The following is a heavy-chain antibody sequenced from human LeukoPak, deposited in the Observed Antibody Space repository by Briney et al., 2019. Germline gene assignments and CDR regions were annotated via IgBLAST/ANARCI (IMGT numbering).Heavy chain of an antibody. CDR3: ARGIAMTGPFDY. V-gene: IGHV3-9*03. Sequence: GRSLRLSCTDSGFTFDDYAMHWVRQAPGKGLEWVSGISWNSGYVVYADSVKGRFTISRDNDKNSLYLQMNSLRAEDMALYFCARGIAMTGPFDYWGQGTLVTVSS. CDR2: ISWNSGYV. CDR1: GFTFDDYA. D-gene: IGHD6-19*01. J-gene: IGHJ4*02.